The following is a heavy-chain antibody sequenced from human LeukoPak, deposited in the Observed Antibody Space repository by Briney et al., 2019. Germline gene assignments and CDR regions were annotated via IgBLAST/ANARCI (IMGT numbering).Heavy chain of an antibody. CDR3: ARLGSYSDH. CDR1: AASISSYY. CDR2: IHSSGSN. Sequence: PSETLSLTCSVSAASISSYYWSWLRQPPGKGLEWIGYIHSSGSNHYNPSLKSRVTTSLDTAKKQFSLKLSSVTAADTAVYYCARLGSYSDHWGQGTLVTVSS. V-gene: IGHV4-4*09. D-gene: IGHD1-26*01. J-gene: IGHJ4*02.